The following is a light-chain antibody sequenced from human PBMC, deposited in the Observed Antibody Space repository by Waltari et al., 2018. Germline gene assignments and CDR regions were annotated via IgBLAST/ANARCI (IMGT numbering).Light chain of an antibody. V-gene: IGLV1-44*01. CDR3: ESWDDSLNGPV. Sequence: QSVLTQSPSASGTPGQRVTISCSGSSSNLGSNTVNWYQQLPGTAPKLIIYNRDQRPSGVPDLFSGSQSGPSASLAISGLQSEDEADYYCESWDDSLNGPVFGRGTKLTVL. CDR2: NRD. CDR1: SSNLGSNT. J-gene: IGLJ3*02.